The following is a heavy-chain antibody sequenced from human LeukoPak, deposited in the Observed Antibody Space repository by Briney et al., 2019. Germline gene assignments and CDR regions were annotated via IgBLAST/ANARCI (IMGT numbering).Heavy chain of an antibody. D-gene: IGHD2-15*01. CDR1: GGSISSYY. CDR2: IYYSGST. J-gene: IGHJ4*02. V-gene: IGHV4-59*01. Sequence: PSETLSLTCTVSGGSISSYYWSCIRQPPGEGLEWVWYIYYSGSTNYNTSLKCRVTISVDTSKHQFCLKLSSVTAADTAVYYFARVVHATYYFDYWGQGTLVTVSS. CDR3: ARVVHATYYFDY.